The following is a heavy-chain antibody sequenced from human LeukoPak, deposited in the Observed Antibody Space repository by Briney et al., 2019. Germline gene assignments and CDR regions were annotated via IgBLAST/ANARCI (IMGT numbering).Heavy chain of an antibody. Sequence: KSSETPSLTCTVSGGSISLYYWSWIRQPPGKGLEWIGYFYDTRSPKYNPSLERRVTISVDMSRNQFSLNLTSVTAADTAVYYCARGRGSLTYWGQGTLATVSS. CDR1: GGSISLYY. CDR2: FYDTRSP. J-gene: IGHJ4*02. D-gene: IGHD3-10*01. CDR3: ARGRGSLTY. V-gene: IGHV4-59*01.